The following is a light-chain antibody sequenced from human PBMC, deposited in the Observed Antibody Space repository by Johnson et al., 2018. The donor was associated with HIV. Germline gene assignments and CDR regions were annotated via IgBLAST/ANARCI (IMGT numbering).Light chain of an antibody. CDR3: GTWDSSLGV. CDR2: ENN. CDR1: SSNIGSNS. J-gene: IGLJ1*01. V-gene: IGLV1-51*02. Sequence: QSVLTQPPSVSAAPGQKVTISCSGRSSNIGSNSVSWYQQLPGTAPKLLIYENNKRPSGIPDRFSGSKSGTSATLGITALQTGDEADYYCGTWDSSLGVFGTGTKVTVL.